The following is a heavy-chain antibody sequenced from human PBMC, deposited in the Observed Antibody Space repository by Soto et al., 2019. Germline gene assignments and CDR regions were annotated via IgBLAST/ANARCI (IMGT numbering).Heavy chain of an antibody. CDR3: ARSSYYDFWSGYSSWFDP. J-gene: IGHJ5*02. Sequence: LSLTCTVSGGSISSSSYYWGWIRQPPGKGLEWIGSIYYSGSTYYNPSLKSRVTISVDTSKNQFSLKLSSVTAADTAVYYCARSSYYDFWSGYSSWFDPWGQGTLVTVSS. V-gene: IGHV4-39*01. CDR2: IYYSGST. D-gene: IGHD3-3*01. CDR1: GGSISSSSYY.